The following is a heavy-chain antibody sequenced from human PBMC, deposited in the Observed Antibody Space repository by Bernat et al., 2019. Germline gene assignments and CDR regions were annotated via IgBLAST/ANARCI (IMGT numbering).Heavy chain of an antibody. Sequence: QVQLVQSGAEVKTPGASVKVSCKASEYTFTSYDFNWVRQATGQGLEWMGWLGPNSGNTGYEQKLHGSFTMTRDISISTVYMELSSLRSEDTAVYYCARSPPNWGVDYWGQGTLVTVSP. CDR2: LGPNSGNT. J-gene: IGHJ4*02. V-gene: IGHV1-8*01. CDR1: EYTFTSYD. CDR3: ARSPPNWGVDY. D-gene: IGHD7-27*01.